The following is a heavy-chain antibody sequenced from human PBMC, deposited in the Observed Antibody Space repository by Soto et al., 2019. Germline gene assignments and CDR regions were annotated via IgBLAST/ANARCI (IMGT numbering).Heavy chain of an antibody. Sequence: EVQLLESGGGLVQPGGSLRLSCAASGFTFSSYAMSWVRQAPGKGLEWVSAISGSGGSTYYADSVKGRFTISRDNSKNTLYQQMNSLRAEDTAVYYCAKSGFTMVRGVIMDFDYWGQGTLVTVSS. CDR2: ISGSGGST. J-gene: IGHJ4*02. D-gene: IGHD3-10*01. CDR1: GFTFSSYA. V-gene: IGHV3-23*01. CDR3: AKSGFTMVRGVIMDFDY.